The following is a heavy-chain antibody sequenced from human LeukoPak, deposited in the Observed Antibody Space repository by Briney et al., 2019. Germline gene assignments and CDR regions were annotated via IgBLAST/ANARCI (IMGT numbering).Heavy chain of an antibody. CDR1: GFTFSSYA. CDR2: ISYDGSNK. Sequence: GGSLRLSCAASGFTFSSYAMHWVRQAPSKGLEWVAVISYDGSNKYYADSVKGRFTISRDNSKNTLYLQMNSLRAEDTAVYYCAREPSRRQWLIGGVDYWGQGTLVTVSS. CDR3: AREPSRRQWLIGGVDY. V-gene: IGHV3-30-3*01. D-gene: IGHD6-19*01. J-gene: IGHJ4*02.